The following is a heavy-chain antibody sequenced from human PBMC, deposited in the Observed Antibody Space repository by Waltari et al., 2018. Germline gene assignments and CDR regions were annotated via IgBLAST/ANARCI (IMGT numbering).Heavy chain of an antibody. CDR3: ARGWPYYYYYMDV. Sequence: QVQLQQWGAGLLKPSETLSLTCAVYGGSFSGYYWSWIRQPPGKGLEWIGEINHSGSTSYNPSLKSRVTISVDTSKNQFSLKLSSVTAADTAVYYCARGWPYYYYYMDVWGKGTTVTVSS. V-gene: IGHV4-34*01. CDR1: GGSFSGYY. CDR2: INHSGST. J-gene: IGHJ6*03.